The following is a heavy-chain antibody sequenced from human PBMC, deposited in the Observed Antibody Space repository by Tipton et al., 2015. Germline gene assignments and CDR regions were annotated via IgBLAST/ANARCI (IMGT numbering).Heavy chain of an antibody. J-gene: IGHJ3*02. CDR1: GFTFSDSP. CDR3: AKRWSSGYYRFPDAVDM. D-gene: IGHD3-22*01. Sequence: SLRLSCAASGFTFSDSPMHWVRQASGRGLEWVGRVRSKAKGYATAYAASVKGRFTVSRDDSKNTAYLQMNSLKTEDTAVYYCAKRWSSGYYRFPDAVDMWGQGTMVTVSS. V-gene: IGHV3-73*01. CDR2: VRSKAKGYAT.